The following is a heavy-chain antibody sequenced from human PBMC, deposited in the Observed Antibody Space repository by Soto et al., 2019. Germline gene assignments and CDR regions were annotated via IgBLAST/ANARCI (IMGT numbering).Heavy chain of an antibody. CDR3: ARVDRPYSSGWQYYYYGMDV. J-gene: IGHJ6*02. CDR2: ISYDGSNK. D-gene: IGHD6-19*01. V-gene: IGHV3-30-3*01. CDR1: GFTFSSYA. Sequence: GGSLRLSCAASGFTFSSYAMHWVRQAPGKGLEWVAVISYDGSNKYYADSVKGRFTISRDNSKNTLYLQMNSLRVEDTAVYYCARVDRPYSSGWQYYYYGMDVWGQGTTVTVSS.